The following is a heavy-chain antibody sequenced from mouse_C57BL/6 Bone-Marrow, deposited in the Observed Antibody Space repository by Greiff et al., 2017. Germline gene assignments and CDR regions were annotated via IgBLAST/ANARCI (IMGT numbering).Heavy chain of an antibody. J-gene: IGHJ3*01. CDR1: GYTFTSYW. D-gene: IGHD2-3*01. V-gene: IGHV1-69*01. Sequence: QVQLQQPGAELVMPGASVKLSCKASGYTFTSYWMHWVKQRPGQGLEWIGEIDPSDSYTNYNQKFKGKSTLTVDKSSSTAYMQLSSLTSETSAVYYCARDVYYDWVWLPYWGQGTLVTVSA. CDR3: ARDVYYDWVWLPY. CDR2: IDPSDSYT.